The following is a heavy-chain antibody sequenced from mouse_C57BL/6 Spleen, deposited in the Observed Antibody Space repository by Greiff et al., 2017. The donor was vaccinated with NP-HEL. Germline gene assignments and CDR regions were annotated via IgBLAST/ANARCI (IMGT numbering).Heavy chain of an antibody. D-gene: IGHD2-2*01. CDR3: ASSYGSDWYFDV. J-gene: IGHJ1*03. CDR2: IFPGSGST. V-gene: IGHV1-9*01. CDR1: GYTFTGYW. Sequence: QVQLQQSGAELMQPGASVKLSCTATGYTFTGYWIEWVKQRPGHGLEWIGEIFPGSGSTNYNDNFKGQATFTADPSYNTAYMPLRSLTTEDSAIYYCASSYGSDWYFDVWGTGTTVTVAS.